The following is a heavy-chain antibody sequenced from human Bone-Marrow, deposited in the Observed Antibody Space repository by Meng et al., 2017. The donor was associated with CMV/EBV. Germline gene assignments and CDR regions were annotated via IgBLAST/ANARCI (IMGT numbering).Heavy chain of an antibody. Sequence: SQTLSLTCAVYGGSFSGYYWSWIRQPPGKGLEWSGEINHSGSTNYNPSLKSRVTISVDTSKNQFSLKLSSVAAADTAVYYCARVPLYNSDYWGQGTLVTVSS. CDR1: GGSFSGYY. V-gene: IGHV4-34*01. CDR3: ARVPLYNSDY. CDR2: INHSGST. D-gene: IGHD2-2*02. J-gene: IGHJ4*02.